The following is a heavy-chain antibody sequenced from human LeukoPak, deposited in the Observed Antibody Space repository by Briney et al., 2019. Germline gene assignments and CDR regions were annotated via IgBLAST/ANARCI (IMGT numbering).Heavy chain of an antibody. CDR1: GGTFSSYA. Sequence: SVKVSCKASGGTFSSYAISWVRQAPGQGLEWMGRIILIFGTANYAQKFQGRVTITTDESTSTAYMELSSLRSEDTAVYYCSRGDFHDDYGDYPFDYWGQGTLVTVSS. J-gene: IGHJ4*02. CDR2: IILIFGTA. V-gene: IGHV1-69*05. CDR3: SRGDFHDDYGDYPFDY. D-gene: IGHD4-17*01.